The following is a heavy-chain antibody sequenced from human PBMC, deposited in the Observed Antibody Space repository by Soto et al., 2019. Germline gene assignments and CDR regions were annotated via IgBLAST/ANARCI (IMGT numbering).Heavy chain of an antibody. J-gene: IGHJ2*01. CDR1: GGSISSHY. Sequence: QVQLQESGPGLVKPSETLSLTCTVSGGSISSHYWIWIRQPPGKGLEWIGYIYYSGSTNYNPSLNRRVTISDDTSKNQFALNLSSVTAADTAVYYCARRGTGDAHFDLWGRGTVVTVSS. D-gene: IGHD7-27*01. CDR3: ARRGTGDAHFDL. V-gene: IGHV4-59*08. CDR2: IYYSGST.